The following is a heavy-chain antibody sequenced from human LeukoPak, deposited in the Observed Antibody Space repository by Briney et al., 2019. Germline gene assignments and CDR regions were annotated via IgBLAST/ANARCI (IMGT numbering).Heavy chain of an antibody. V-gene: IGHV5-51*01. CDR2: IYPDDSDT. D-gene: IGHD2-2*01. Sequence: GESLKISCEGSGYSFANYCIGWVRQMPGKGLEWMGIIYPDDSDTRYSPSFQGQVTISADKSIGTAYLQWSSLKASDTATHYCAIGGDSSTSCYRCFNYWGQGTLVTVSS. J-gene: IGHJ4*02. CDR3: AIGGDSSTSCYRCFNY. CDR1: GYSFANYC.